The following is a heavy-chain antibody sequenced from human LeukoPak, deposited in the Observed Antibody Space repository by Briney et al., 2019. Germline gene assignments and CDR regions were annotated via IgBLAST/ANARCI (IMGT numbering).Heavy chain of an antibody. CDR1: GFTVSSNY. CDR3: ARTGWVGAGGSSSSSFRNYYYYMDV. CDR2: IYSGGST. D-gene: IGHD6-6*01. Sequence: PGGSLRLSCTASGFTVSSNYMSWVRQAPGKGLEWVSVIYSGGSTYYADSVKGRFTISRDNSKNTLYLQMNSLRAEDTAVYYCARTGWVGAGGSSSSSFRNYYYYMDVWGKGTTVTVSS. V-gene: IGHV3-53*01. J-gene: IGHJ6*03.